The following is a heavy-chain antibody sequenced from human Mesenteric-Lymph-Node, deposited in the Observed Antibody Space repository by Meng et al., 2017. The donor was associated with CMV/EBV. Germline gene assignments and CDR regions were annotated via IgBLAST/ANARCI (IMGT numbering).Heavy chain of an antibody. D-gene: IGHD3-10*01. Sequence: GESLKISCSASGFTFSNSWMTWVRQAPGKGLEWVSSISSSSTYIYYTDSVKGRFTISRDNAKNSLSLQVNSLRAEDTAVYYCARANLGNFGYYYGMDVWGQGTTVTVSS. CDR2: ISSSSTYI. V-gene: IGHV3-21*01. CDR3: ARANLGNFGYYYGMDV. J-gene: IGHJ6*02. CDR1: GFTFSNSW.